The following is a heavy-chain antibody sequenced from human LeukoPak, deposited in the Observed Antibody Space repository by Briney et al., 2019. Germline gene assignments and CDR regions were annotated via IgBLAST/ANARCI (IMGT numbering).Heavy chain of an antibody. CDR3: ARDYYDILTGPQGFDY. Sequence: SEILSLTCAVYGGSFSGYYWSWIRQPPGKGLEWIGEINHSGSTNYNPSLKSRVTISVDTSKNQFSLKLSSVTTADTAVYYCARDYYDILTGPQGFDYWGQGTLVTVSS. J-gene: IGHJ4*02. CDR2: INHSGST. CDR1: GGSFSGYY. D-gene: IGHD3-9*01. V-gene: IGHV4-34*01.